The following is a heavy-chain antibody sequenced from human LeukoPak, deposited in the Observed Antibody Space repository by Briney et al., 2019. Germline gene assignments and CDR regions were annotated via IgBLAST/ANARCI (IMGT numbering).Heavy chain of an antibody. Sequence: GGSLRLSCAASGFTFSSYSMNWVRQAPGKGLEWVSAISGSGGSTYYADSVKGRFTISRDNSKNTLYLQMNSLRAEDTAVYYCAKYPIHSKEYYFDYWGQGTLVTVSS. V-gene: IGHV3-23*01. J-gene: IGHJ4*02. CDR1: GFTFSSYS. CDR2: ISGSGGST. CDR3: AKYPIHSKEYYFDY.